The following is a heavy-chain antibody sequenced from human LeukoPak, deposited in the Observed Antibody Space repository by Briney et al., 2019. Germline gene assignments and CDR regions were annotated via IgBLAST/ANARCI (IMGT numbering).Heavy chain of an antibody. D-gene: IGHD6-13*01. V-gene: IGHV1-69*04. CDR3: ARGYSSSPEYYYYGMDV. CDR1: GGTFSSYA. J-gene: IGHJ6*02. Sequence: GASVKVSCKASGGTFSSYAISWVRQAPGQGLEWMGRIIPILGIANYAQKFQGRVTITADKSTSTAYMELSSLRSEDTAVYYCARGYSSSPEYYYYGMDVWGQGTTVTVSS. CDR2: IIPILGIA.